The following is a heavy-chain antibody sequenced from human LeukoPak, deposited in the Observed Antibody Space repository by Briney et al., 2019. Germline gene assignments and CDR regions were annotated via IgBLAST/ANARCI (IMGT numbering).Heavy chain of an antibody. CDR3: ARPYYYDSSGYFGY. D-gene: IGHD3-22*01. V-gene: IGHV1-69*04. J-gene: IGHJ4*02. Sequence: SVKVSCKASGGTFSSYAISWVRQAPGQGLEWMGRIIPIPGIANYAQKFQGRVTITADKSTSTAYMELSSLRSEDTAVYYCARPYYYDSSGYFGYWGQGTLVTVSS. CDR1: GGTFSSYA. CDR2: IIPIPGIA.